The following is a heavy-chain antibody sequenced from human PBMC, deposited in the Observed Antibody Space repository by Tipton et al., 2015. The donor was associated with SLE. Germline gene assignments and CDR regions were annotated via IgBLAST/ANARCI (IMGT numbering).Heavy chain of an antibody. Sequence: TLSLTCTVFGSSISTTDYWWGWVRQPPGKGLEWIGFVYCSGTTHDNPSLKSRVTRSADTSKNQFSLILNSLTAADTALYYCARQVGLGRWYFDLWGRGTLVTVSS. CDR1: GSSISTTDYW. CDR3: ARQVGLGRWYFDL. CDR2: VYCSGTT. V-gene: IGHV4-39*07. D-gene: IGHD3/OR15-3a*01. J-gene: IGHJ2*01.